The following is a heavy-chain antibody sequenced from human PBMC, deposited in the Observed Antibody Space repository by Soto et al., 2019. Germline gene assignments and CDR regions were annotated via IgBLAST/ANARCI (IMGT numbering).Heavy chain of an antibody. CDR2: ISPDGIKT. CDR3: VKRWDTDLPDD. D-gene: IGHD1-26*01. CDR1: GFTFSSYS. J-gene: IGHJ4*02. Sequence: PGGSLRLSCSASGFTFSSYSMHWVRQGPGKGLEYVSAISPDGIKTYYTDSVKGRFTISRDNSKNTVYLQMSSLRVEDTAMYHCVKRWDTDLPDDWGQGTLVTVSS. V-gene: IGHV3-64D*08.